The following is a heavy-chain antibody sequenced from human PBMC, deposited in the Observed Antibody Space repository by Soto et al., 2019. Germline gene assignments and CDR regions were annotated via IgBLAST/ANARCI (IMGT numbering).Heavy chain of an antibody. V-gene: IGHV4-34*01. CDR1: GGSFSGYY. CDR2: INHSGST. CDR3: GRGLRRSIDS. J-gene: IGHJ4*02. Sequence: SETLSLTCAVYGGSFSGYYWSWIRQPPGKGLEWIGEINHSGSTNYNPSLKSRVTISVDTSKNQFSLKMSSVTAADTAVYYCGRGLRRSIDSWGQGTLVTVSS.